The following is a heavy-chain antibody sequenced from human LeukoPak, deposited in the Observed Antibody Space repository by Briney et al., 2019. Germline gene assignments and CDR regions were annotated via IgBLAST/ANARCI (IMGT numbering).Heavy chain of an antibody. J-gene: IGHJ5*02. V-gene: IGHV1-69*04. CDR1: GGTFSSYA. CDR3: ARDLDDIVVVPAAVSYNWFDP. D-gene: IGHD2-2*01. Sequence: ASVKVSCKASGGTFSSYAISWVRQAPGQGLEWMGRIIPILGIANYAQKFQGRVTITADKSTSTAYMELSSLRSEDTAVYYCARDLDDIVVVPAAVSYNWFDPWGQGTLVTVSS. CDR2: IIPILGIA.